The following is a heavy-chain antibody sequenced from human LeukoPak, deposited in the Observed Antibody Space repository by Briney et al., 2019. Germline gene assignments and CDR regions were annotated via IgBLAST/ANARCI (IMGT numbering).Heavy chain of an antibody. V-gene: IGHV3-7*01. D-gene: IGHD3-3*01. CDR1: GITFSNYW. Sequence: QPGGSLRLSCAASGITFSNYWMTWVRQAPGEGLEWVANIKQDGSAKYYVDSVKGRFTISRDNAKDSLYLQMNSLRAVDTAVYYCASHIYDFWNTYLYGDVLDIWGRGTMVTVSS. J-gene: IGHJ3*02. CDR2: IKQDGSAK. CDR3: ASHIYDFWNTYLYGDVLDI.